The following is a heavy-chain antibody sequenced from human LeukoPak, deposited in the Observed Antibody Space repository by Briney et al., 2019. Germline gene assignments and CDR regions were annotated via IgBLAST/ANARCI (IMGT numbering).Heavy chain of an antibody. CDR2: IRQDGSDK. Sequence: GALRLSCTVSGFTFSSYWMNWVRQAPGKGLEWVATIRQDGSDKYYVDSVKGRFTISRDNAKNSLYLQMNSLRAEDTAVYYCARDRTGQQLISRKEYYYMDVWGKGTTVTISS. V-gene: IGHV3-7*01. CDR1: GFTFSSYW. D-gene: IGHD4-11*01. CDR3: ARDRTGQQLISRKEYYYMDV. J-gene: IGHJ6*03.